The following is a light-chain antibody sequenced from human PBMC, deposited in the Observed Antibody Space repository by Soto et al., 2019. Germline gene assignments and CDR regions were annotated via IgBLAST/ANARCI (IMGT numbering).Light chain of an antibody. V-gene: IGKV1-5*01. Sequence: DIQMTQSPYTLSASVGDRVTITCRASQGISSWLAWYQQKPGKAPKLLIYDASSLESGVPSRFSGSGSGTEFTLTSSSLQPDDFATYYCQQYNSYSLYTFGQGTKLEIK. CDR1: QGISSW. J-gene: IGKJ2*01. CDR2: DAS. CDR3: QQYNSYSLYT.